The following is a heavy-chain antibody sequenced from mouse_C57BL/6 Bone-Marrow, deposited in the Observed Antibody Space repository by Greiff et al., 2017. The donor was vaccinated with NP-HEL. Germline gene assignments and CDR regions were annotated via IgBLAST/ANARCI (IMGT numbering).Heavy chain of an antibody. CDR1: GYSFTSYY. CDR2: IYPGSGNT. D-gene: IGHD2-3*01. CDR3: AVYDGYFSFAY. V-gene: IGHV1-66*01. Sequence: QVHVKQSGPELVKPGASVKISCKASGYSFTSYYIHWVKQRPGQGLEWIGWIYPGSGNTKYNEKFKCKATLTADTSSSTAYMQLSSLTSEDSAVYYCAVYDGYFSFAYWGQGTLVTVSA. J-gene: IGHJ3*01.